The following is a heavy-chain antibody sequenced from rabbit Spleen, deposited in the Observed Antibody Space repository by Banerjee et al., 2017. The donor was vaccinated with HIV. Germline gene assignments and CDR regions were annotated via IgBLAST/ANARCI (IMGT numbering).Heavy chain of an antibody. V-gene: IGHV1S40*01. J-gene: IGHJ4*01. Sequence: QSLEESGGDLVKPGASLTLTCTASGFSFTYIDYLCWVRQPPGKGLEWITCIGTTTIATVYASWAKGRFTSSKTLSTTVTLQMTSLTAADTATYFCTRDLTNIIGWNFELWGPGTLVTVS. CDR3: TRDLTNIIGWNFEL. CDR2: IGTTTIAT. D-gene: IGHD1-1*01. CDR1: GFSFTYIDY.